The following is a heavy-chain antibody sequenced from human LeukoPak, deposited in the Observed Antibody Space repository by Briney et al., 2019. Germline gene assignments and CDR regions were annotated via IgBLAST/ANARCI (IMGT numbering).Heavy chain of an antibody. Sequence: ASVKVSCKASGYTFTGYYMHWVRQAPGQGLEWMGRINPNSGGTNYAQKFQGRVTMTRDTSISTAYMELSRLRSDDTAVNYCARLQSGSQGPYDAFDIWGQGTMVTVSS. CDR3: ARLQSGSQGPYDAFDI. CDR1: GYTFTGYY. V-gene: IGHV1-2*06. D-gene: IGHD1-26*01. J-gene: IGHJ3*02. CDR2: INPNSGGT.